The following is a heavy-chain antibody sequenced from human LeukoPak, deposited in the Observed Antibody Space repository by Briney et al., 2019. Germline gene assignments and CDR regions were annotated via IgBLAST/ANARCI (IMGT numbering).Heavy chain of an antibody. CDR3: ARVHPRPGLWFGELLYGGYYFDY. V-gene: IGHV1-8*02. J-gene: IGHJ4*02. Sequence: GASVKVSCKASGYTFTSYGINWVRQATGQGLEWMGWMNPNSGNTGYAQKFQGRVTMTRNTSISTAYMELSSLRSEDTAVYYCARVHPRPGLWFGELLYGGYYFDYWGQGTLVTVSS. CDR1: GYTFTSYG. D-gene: IGHD3-10*01. CDR2: MNPNSGNT.